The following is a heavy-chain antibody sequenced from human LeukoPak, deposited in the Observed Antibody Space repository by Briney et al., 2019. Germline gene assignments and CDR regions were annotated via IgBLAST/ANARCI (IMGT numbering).Heavy chain of an antibody. Sequence: ASVKVSCKAAGYTFTSYYMHWVRQAPGQGLEWMGIINPSGGSTSYEQKSQGRVTMTRDTSTSTGYMDLSSLRSEDTAVYYCSRGPTIRGRWFDPWGQGTLVTVSS. V-gene: IGHV1-46*03. CDR3: SRGPTIRGRWFDP. J-gene: IGHJ5*02. D-gene: IGHD5-24*01. CDR1: GYTFTSYY. CDR2: INPSGGST.